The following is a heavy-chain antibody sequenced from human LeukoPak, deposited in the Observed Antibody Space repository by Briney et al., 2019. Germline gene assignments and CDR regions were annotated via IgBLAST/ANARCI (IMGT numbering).Heavy chain of an antibody. D-gene: IGHD3-10*01. CDR3: AKDGSFDAFDI. Sequence: AGGSLRLFCAASGFTLSRYGMTWVRQAPGKGLEWVSAISGSGGSIHYADSVKGRFTISRDNSKNTLYLQMNSLRAEDTAIYYCAKDGSFDAFDIWGQGTMVTVSS. CDR1: GFTLSRYG. CDR2: ISGSGGSI. J-gene: IGHJ3*02. V-gene: IGHV3-23*01.